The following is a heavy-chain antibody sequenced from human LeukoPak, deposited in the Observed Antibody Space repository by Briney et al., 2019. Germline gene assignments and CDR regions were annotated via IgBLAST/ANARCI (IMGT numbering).Heavy chain of an antibody. D-gene: IGHD6-13*01. Sequence: ASVKVSCKASGYTFSSYGITWVRQVPGQGLEWMGWINTNSGNPTYAQGFTGRFVFSLDTSVNTAYLQISSLKAEDTAVYYCAREGSGAIAAAEDWGQGTLVTVSS. CDR2: INTNSGNP. J-gene: IGHJ4*02. CDR1: GYTFSSYG. CDR3: AREGSGAIAAAED. V-gene: IGHV7-4-1*02.